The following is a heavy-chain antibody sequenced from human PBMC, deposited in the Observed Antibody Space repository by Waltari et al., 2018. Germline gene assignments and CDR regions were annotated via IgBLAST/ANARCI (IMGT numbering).Heavy chain of an antibody. CDR3: ARVTVGARGGYFDY. J-gene: IGHJ4*02. D-gene: IGHD1-26*01. CDR2: IYYSGST. V-gene: IGHV4-61*01. CDR1: GGSVSSGSYY. Sequence: QVQLQESGPGLVKPSETLSLTCTVSGGSVSSGSYYWSWIRQPPGKGLEWIGYIYYSGSTNYNPSLKSRVTISVDTSKNQFSLKLSSVTAADTAVYYCARVTVGARGGYFDYWGQGTLVTVSS.